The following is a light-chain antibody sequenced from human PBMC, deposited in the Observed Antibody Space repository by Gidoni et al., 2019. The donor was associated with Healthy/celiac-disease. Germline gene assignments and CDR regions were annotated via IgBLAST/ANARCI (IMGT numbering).Light chain of an antibody. J-gene: IGKJ4*01. CDR2: WAS. CDR3: QQYYSTPLT. Sequence: DIVIPQSPDSLAVSLGERATINCKSSQSVLYSSNNKNYLAWYQQKPGQPPKLRIYWASTRESGVPDRFSGSGSGTDFTLTISSLQAEDVAVYYCQQYYSTPLTFGGGTKVEIK. V-gene: IGKV4-1*01. CDR1: QSVLYSSNNKNY.